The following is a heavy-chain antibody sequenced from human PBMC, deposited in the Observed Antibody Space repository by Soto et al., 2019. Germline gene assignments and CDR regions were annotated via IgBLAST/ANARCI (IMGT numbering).Heavy chain of an antibody. CDR2: IIPIFGTA. CDR1: GGTFSSYA. Sequence: QVQLVQSGAEVKKPGSSVKVSCKASGGTFSSYAISWVRQAPGQGLEWMGGIIPIFGTANYAQKFQGRVTITADESTSTAYMELSSLRSEYTAVYYCARSRVTYYYDRSAFEIWGQGTMVTVSS. J-gene: IGHJ3*02. V-gene: IGHV1-69*01. CDR3: ARSRVTYYYDRSAFEI. D-gene: IGHD3-22*01.